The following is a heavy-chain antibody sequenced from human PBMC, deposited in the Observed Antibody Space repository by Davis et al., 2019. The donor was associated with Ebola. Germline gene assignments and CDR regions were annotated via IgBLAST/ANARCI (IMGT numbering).Heavy chain of an antibody. J-gene: IGHJ2*01. CDR3: ARRLAVAGTHWYFDL. CDR1: GGSMSSSY. CDR2: IYYSGST. D-gene: IGHD6-19*01. V-gene: IGHV4-59*01. Sequence: SETLSLTCTVSGGSMSSSYWSWIRQPPGKGLEWIGYIYYSGSTNYNPSLKSRVTISVDTSKNQFSLKLSSVTAADTAVYYCARRLAVAGTHWYFDLWGRGTLVTVSS.